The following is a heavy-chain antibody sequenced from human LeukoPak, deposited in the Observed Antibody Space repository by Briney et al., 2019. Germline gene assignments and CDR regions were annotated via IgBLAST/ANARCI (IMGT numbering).Heavy chain of an antibody. J-gene: IGHJ3*02. CDR2: ISYDGSNK. Sequence: PGGSLRLSCAASGFTFSSYAMHWVRQAPGKGLEWVAVISYDGSNKYYADSVKGRFTISRDNSKNTLYLQMNSLRAEDTAVYYCARDPEVQVSFLTLSGAFDIWGQGTMVTVSS. CDR1: GFTFSSYA. V-gene: IGHV3-30*01. CDR3: ARDPEVQVSFLTLSGAFDI. D-gene: IGHD3-10*01.